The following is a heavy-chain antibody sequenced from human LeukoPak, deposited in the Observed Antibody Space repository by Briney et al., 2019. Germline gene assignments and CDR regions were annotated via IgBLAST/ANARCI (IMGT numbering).Heavy chain of an antibody. CDR1: GYTFTSYG. CDR3: ARVDTAMVGYYYYMDV. CDR2: ISAYNGNT. V-gene: IGHV1-18*01. Sequence: GASVKVSCKASGYTFTSYGISWVRQAPGQGLEWMGWISAYNGNTNYAQKLQGRVTMTTDTPTSTAYMELRSLRSDDTAVYYCARVDTAMVGYYYYMDVWGKGTTVTVSS. J-gene: IGHJ6*03. D-gene: IGHD5-18*01.